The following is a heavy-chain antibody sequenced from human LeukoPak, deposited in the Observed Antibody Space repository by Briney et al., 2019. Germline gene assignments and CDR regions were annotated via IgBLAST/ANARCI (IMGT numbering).Heavy chain of an antibody. CDR3: AKDPEQWLVQYYFDY. Sequence: SGGSLRLSCAASGFTFSSYAMSWVRQAPGKGLEWVSAISGSGGSTYYADSVKGRFTISRDNSKSTLYLQMNSLRAEDTAVYYCAKDPEQWLVQYYFDYWGQGTLVTVSS. D-gene: IGHD6-19*01. J-gene: IGHJ4*02. CDR2: ISGSGGST. V-gene: IGHV3-23*01. CDR1: GFTFSSYA.